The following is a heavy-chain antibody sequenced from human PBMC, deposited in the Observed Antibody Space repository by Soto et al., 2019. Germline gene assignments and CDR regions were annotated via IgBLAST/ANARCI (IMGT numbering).Heavy chain of an antibody. D-gene: IGHD6-13*01. Sequence: EVQLLESGGGLVQPGGSLRLSCEASGFTFSNYVMNWVRQAPGKGLQWVSTISATGGSSYYTDSVKGRFTISRDNSKNTLYVQMNSLRVEDTAVYYCATNQQLEHWGAFDYWGQGTLVTVSS. CDR2: ISATGGSS. V-gene: IGHV3-23*01. CDR3: ATNQQLEHWGAFDY. CDR1: GFTFSNYV. J-gene: IGHJ4*02.